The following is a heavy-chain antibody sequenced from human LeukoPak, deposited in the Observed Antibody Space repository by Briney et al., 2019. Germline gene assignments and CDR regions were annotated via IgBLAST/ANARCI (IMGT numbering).Heavy chain of an antibody. Sequence: PGGSLRLSCAASGFTFSTYAMNWVRQAPGKGLEWVSSISGSGGTTYYADSVQGRFTISRDNSKNTLYLQMNSLRAEDTASYYCAKDGSITMIVVVIGAFDIWGQGTMVTVSS. V-gene: IGHV3-23*01. CDR1: GFTFSTYA. D-gene: IGHD3-22*01. J-gene: IGHJ3*02. CDR3: AKDGSITMIVVVIGAFDI. CDR2: ISGSGGTT.